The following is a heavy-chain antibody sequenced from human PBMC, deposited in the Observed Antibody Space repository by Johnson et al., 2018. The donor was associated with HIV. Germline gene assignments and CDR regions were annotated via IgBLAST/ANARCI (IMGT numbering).Heavy chain of an antibody. CDR3: AREEGAKYAFDI. D-gene: IGHD3-16*01. J-gene: IGHJ3*02. CDR1: GFTLSSHW. Sequence: QVQLVESGGGVVQPGRSLRLSCAASGFTLSSHWMSWVRQAPGKGLEWVAVISYDGSNKYYADSVKGRFTISRDNSKNTLYLQMNSLRAEDTAVYYGAREEGAKYAFDIWGQGTMVTVSS. V-gene: IGHV3-30*03. CDR2: ISYDGSNK.